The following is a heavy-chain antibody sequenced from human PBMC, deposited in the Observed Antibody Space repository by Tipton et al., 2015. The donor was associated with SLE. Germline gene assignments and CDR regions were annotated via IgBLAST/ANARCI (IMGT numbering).Heavy chain of an antibody. J-gene: IGHJ4*02. Sequence: TLSLTCTFSGGSISSYYWTWIRQPPGKGLEWIGYFFHSGITNYNPALKSRVTISVDTSKNQFSLKLSSVTAADTAVYYCASLRGDMGFDYWGQGTLVTVSS. CDR2: FFHSGIT. V-gene: IGHV4-59*01. CDR3: ASLRGDMGFDY. D-gene: IGHD2-15*01. CDR1: GGSISSYY.